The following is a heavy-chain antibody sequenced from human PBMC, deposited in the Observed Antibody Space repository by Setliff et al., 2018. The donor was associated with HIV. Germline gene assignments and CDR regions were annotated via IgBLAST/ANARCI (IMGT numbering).Heavy chain of an antibody. D-gene: IGHD6-19*01. CDR3: AMAVIFDY. Sequence: ASVKVSCKASGYTLTNYDINWVRQATGQGLEWMGWMNPSGATGYAQEFQGRVTMTRDTSISTAYMELSSLRSEDTAVYYCAMAVIFDYWGQGTLVTVSS. V-gene: IGHV1-8*02. CDR2: MNPSGAT. J-gene: IGHJ4*02. CDR1: GYTLTNYD.